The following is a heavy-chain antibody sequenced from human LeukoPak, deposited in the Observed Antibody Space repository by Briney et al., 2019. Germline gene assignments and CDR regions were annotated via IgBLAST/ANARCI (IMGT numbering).Heavy chain of an antibody. CDR2: INSDGSST. V-gene: IGHV3-74*01. J-gene: IGHJ4*02. Sequence: GGSLRLSCAASGFTISNYWMHWVRQAPGKGLVWVSRINSDGSSTYYADSVKGRFAISRDNAKNTPYLQINSLRAEDTAVYYCASQVRYGLDYWGQGTLVTVSS. D-gene: IGHD1-14*01. CDR1: GFTISNYW. CDR3: ASQVRYGLDY.